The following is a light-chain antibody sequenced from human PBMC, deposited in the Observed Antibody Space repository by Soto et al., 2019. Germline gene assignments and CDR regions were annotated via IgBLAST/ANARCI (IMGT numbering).Light chain of an antibody. CDR2: GTS. CDR3: QQYNTFPPT. Sequence: DVQMTQSPSSLSASVGDRVSITCRASQNVNFWLAWYQLKPGKAPKALIYGTSYLQSGVPSRFSGSGSGTDFTLTINSLQPEDFVTYYCQQYNTFPPTFGGGTKMEIK. V-gene: IGKV1D-16*01. CDR1: QNVNFW. J-gene: IGKJ4*01.